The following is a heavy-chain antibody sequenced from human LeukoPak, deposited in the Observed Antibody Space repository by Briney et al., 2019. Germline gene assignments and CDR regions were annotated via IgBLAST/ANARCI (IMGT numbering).Heavy chain of an antibody. J-gene: IGHJ4*02. CDR2: ISSSSSTI. CDR3: ARGQPAKKRTPTPNPYDY. V-gene: IGHV3-48*04. D-gene: IGHD1-1*01. Sequence: QPGGSLRLSCAASGFTVSSNYMSWVRQAPGKGLEWVSYISSSSSTIYYADSVKGRFTISRDNAKNSPYLQMNSLRAEDTAVYYCARGQPAKKRTPTPNPYDYWGQGTLVTVSS. CDR1: GFTVSSNY.